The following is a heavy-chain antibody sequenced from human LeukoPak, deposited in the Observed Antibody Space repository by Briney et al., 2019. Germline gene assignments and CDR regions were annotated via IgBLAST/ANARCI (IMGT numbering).Heavy chain of an antibody. CDR3: ARVAEIQLWLRGAFDY. D-gene: IGHD5-18*01. CDR2: INNDGRTT. Sequence: GGSLRLSCAASGFTFSGYWMHWVRQAPGKGLVWVSRINNDGRTTTYADSVKGRFTISRDNAKNTLYLQMNSLRAEDTAVYYCARVAEIQLWLRGAFDYWGQGTLVTVSS. CDR1: GFTFSGYW. J-gene: IGHJ4*02. V-gene: IGHV3-74*01.